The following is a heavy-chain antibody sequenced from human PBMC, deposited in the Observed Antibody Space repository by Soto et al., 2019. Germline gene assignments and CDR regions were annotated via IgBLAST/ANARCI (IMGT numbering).Heavy chain of an antibody. D-gene: IGHD6-13*01. CDR1: GGSISSGGYY. J-gene: IGHJ4*02. V-gene: IGHV4-31*03. Sequence: QVQLQESGPGLVKPSQTLSLTCTVSGGSISSGGYYWSWIRQHPGKGREWIGYIYYSGSTYYNPSIKSRVTISVDTSKNQFSLKLSSVTAADTAVYYCARGGIAAAAPPDYWGQGTLVTVSS. CDR2: IYYSGST. CDR3: ARGGIAAAAPPDY.